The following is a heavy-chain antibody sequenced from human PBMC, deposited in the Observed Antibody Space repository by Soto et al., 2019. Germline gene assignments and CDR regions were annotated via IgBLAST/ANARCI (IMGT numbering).Heavy chain of an antibody. CDR2: ISGSGGST. V-gene: IGHV3-23*01. CDR3: AKLILGWNDVGSSGWFDP. CDR1: GFTFSSYA. D-gene: IGHD1-1*01. J-gene: IGHJ5*02. Sequence: GGSLRLSCAASGFTFSSYAMSWVRQAPGKGLEWVSAISGSGGSTYYADSVKGRFTISRDNSKNTLYLQMNSLRAEDTAVYYCAKLILGWNDVGSSGWFDPWGQGTLVTVSS.